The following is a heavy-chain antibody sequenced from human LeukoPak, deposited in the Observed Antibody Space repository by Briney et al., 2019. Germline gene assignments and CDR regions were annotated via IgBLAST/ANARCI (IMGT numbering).Heavy chain of an antibody. CDR2: IYYSGST. J-gene: IGHJ5*02. V-gene: IGHV4-59*01. CDR3: ARSGWLRLTSDWFDP. Sequence: SETLSLTCTVSGGSISSYYWSWIRQPPGKGLEWIGYIYYSGSTNYNPSLKSRVTISVDTSKNQFSLKLSSVTAADTAVYYCARSGWLRLTSDWFDPWGQGTLVTVSS. D-gene: IGHD5-12*01. CDR1: GGSISSYY.